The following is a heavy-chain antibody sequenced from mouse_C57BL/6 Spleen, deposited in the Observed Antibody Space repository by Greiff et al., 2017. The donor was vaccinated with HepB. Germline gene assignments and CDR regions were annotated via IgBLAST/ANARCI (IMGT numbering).Heavy chain of an antibody. J-gene: IGHJ3*01. D-gene: IGHD1-1*01. Sequence: VQVVESGAELVRPGASVKLSCKASGYTFTDYYINWVKQRPGQGLEWIARIYPGSGNTYYNEKFKGKATLTAEKSSSTAYMQLSSLTSEDSAVYFCARGDYYGSSYVFAYWGQGTLVTVSA. CDR1: GYTFTDYY. V-gene: IGHV1-76*01. CDR3: ARGDYYGSSYVFAY. CDR2: IYPGSGNT.